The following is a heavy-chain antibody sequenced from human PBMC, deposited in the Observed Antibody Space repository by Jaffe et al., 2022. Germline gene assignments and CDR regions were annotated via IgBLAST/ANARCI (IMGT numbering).Heavy chain of an antibody. CDR1: GFTFSSYG. J-gene: IGHJ6*03. Sequence: QVQLVESGGGVVQPGGSLRLSCAASGFTFSSYGMHWVRQAPGKGLEWVAFIRYDGSNKYYADSVKGRFTISRDNSKNTLYLQMNSLRAEDTAVYYCAKDPHDQMVQGGYYYYYMDVWGKGTTVTVSS. CDR3: AKDPHDQMVQGGYYYYYMDV. V-gene: IGHV3-30*02. D-gene: IGHD3-10*01. CDR2: IRYDGSNK.